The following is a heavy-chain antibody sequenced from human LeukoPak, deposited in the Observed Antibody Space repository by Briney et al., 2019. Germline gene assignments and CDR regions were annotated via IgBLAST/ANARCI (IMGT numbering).Heavy chain of an antibody. V-gene: IGHV3-43*02. D-gene: IGHD3-10*01. Sequence: GGPLRLSCAASGFIIYDYDMHWVRHATGKGLETPGEELEWVSVISGDGSSTYYADSVKGRFTISRDNSKNSLYLQMNSLRSVDSALYYCAKDRTYYGAGWIFQNWGQGSLVTVSS. CDR1: GFIIYDYD. CDR2: ISGDGSST. CDR3: AKDRTYYGAGWIFQN. J-gene: IGHJ1*01.